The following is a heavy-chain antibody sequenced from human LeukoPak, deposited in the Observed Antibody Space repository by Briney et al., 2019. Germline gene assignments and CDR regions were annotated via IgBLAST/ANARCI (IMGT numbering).Heavy chain of an antibody. CDR2: IWYDGSNE. J-gene: IGHJ4*02. D-gene: IGHD2/OR15-2a*01. CDR3: ARDWPNSALDY. CDR1: GFTFSSYT. V-gene: IGHV3-33*08. Sequence: GRSLRLSCTASGFTFSSYTMHWVRQAPGKGLEWVAVIWYDGSNEYYADSVKGRFTISRDNSKNTLYPQMNSLGAEDTAIYYCARDWPNSALDYWSQGTLVTVSS.